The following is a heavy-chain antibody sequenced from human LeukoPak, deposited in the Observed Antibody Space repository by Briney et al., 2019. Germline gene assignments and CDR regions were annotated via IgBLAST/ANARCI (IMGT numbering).Heavy chain of an antibody. Sequence: GGSLRLSCAASGFTFSSYGMHWVRQAPGKGLEWVAFIRYDGSNKYYADSVKGRFTISRDNSKNTLNLQMNSLRAEDTAVYYCARGGHDYYDTSGYYYLYWGQGTLVTVSS. CDR3: ARGGHDYYDTSGYYYLY. J-gene: IGHJ4*02. V-gene: IGHV3-30*02. CDR1: GFTFSSYG. CDR2: IRYDGSNK. D-gene: IGHD3-22*01.